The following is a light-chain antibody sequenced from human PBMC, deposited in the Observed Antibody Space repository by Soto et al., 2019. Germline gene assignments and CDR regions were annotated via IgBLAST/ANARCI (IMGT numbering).Light chain of an antibody. CDR1: QSISSN. CDR3: QQYHNWPYT. V-gene: IGKV3-15*01. CDR2: GVS. Sequence: EIVMTQSPVTLSVSPGERATLSCRASQSISSNLAWYQQKPGQAPRLLIYGVSTRATGIPARFSGSGSGTEFTLTISSLQSEDFAVYYCQQYHNWPYTFGQGTKLEIK. J-gene: IGKJ2*01.